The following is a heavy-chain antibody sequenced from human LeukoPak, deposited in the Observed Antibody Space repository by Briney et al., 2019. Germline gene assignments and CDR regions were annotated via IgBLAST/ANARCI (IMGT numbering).Heavy chain of an antibody. V-gene: IGHV4-39*07. J-gene: IGHJ4*02. Sequence: KTSETLSLTCTVSGGSISSSSYYWGWIRQPPGKGLEWIGSIYYSGSTYYNPSLKSRVTISVDTSKNQFSLKLSSVTAADTAVYYCARWVDTATVQEYYFDYWGQGTLVTVSS. CDR1: GGSISSSSYY. CDR3: ARWVDTATVQEYYFDY. CDR2: IYYSGST. D-gene: IGHD5-18*01.